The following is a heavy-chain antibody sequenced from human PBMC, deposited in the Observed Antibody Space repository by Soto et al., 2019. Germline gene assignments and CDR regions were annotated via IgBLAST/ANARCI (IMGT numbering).Heavy chain of an antibody. V-gene: IGHV3-7*03. CDR2: IKQDGSEK. CDR3: ARVRYSSGWYGLRY. D-gene: IGHD6-19*01. CDR1: GFTFSSYW. J-gene: IGHJ4*02. Sequence: EVQLVESGGGLVQPGGSLRLSCAASGFTFSSYWMSWVRQAPGNGLEWVANIKQDGSEKYYVDSVKGRFTISRDNAKNSLYLQMNSLRAEDSAVYYCARVRYSSGWYGLRYWGQGTLVTVSS.